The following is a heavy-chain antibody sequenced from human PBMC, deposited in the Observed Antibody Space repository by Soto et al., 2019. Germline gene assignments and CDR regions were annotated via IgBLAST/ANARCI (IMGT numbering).Heavy chain of an antibody. J-gene: IGHJ3*02. Sequence: SEILSLTCSVSGGSISSGGYYWSWIRQHPGKGLEWIGYIYYSGSTYYDPSLKSRVTISVDTSKNQFSLKLSSVTAADTAVYYCARGLLLDFWSGSRWGAFDIWGQGTMVTVSS. D-gene: IGHD3-3*01. V-gene: IGHV4-31*03. CDR3: ARGLLLDFWSGSRWGAFDI. CDR2: IYYSGST. CDR1: GGSISSGGYY.